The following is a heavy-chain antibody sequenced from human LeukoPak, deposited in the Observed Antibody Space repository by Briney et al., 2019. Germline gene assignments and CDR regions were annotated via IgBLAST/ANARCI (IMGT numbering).Heavy chain of an antibody. D-gene: IGHD3-10*01. J-gene: IGHJ4*02. CDR2: IIPIFGTA. Sequence: ASVKVSCKASGGTFGSYAISWVRQAPGQGLEWMGGIIPIFGTANYAQKFQGRVTITADESTSTAYMELSSLRSEDTAVYYCARLITMVRGVYFDYWGQGTLVTVSS. CDR1: GGTFGSYA. CDR3: ARLITMVRGVYFDY. V-gene: IGHV1-69*13.